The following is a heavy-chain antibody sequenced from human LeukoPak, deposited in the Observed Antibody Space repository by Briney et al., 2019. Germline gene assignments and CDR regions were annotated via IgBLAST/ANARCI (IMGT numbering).Heavy chain of an antibody. CDR3: AREVVDYDFWSGYYTEDWFDP. V-gene: IGHV1-69*13. CDR2: IIPIFGTA. CDR1: GYTFTGYY. Sequence: SVKVSCKASGYTFTGYYMHWVRQAPGQGLEWMGGIIPIFGTANYAQKFQGRVTITADESTSTAYMELSSLRSEDTAVYYCAREVVDYDFWSGYYTEDWFDPWGQGTLVTVSS. D-gene: IGHD3-3*01. J-gene: IGHJ5*02.